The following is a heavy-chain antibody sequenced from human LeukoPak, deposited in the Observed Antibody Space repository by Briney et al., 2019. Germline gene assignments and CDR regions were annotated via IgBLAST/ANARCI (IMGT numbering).Heavy chain of an antibody. Sequence: GGSLRLSCVASGFTLSSYAVSWARQAPGKGLEWVSYISSSGSTIYYADSVKGRFTISRDNAKNSLYLQMNSLRAEDTAVYYCAELGITMIGGVWGKGTTVTISS. J-gene: IGHJ6*04. CDR3: AELGITMIGGV. CDR2: ISSSGSTI. D-gene: IGHD3-10*02. CDR1: GFTLSSYA. V-gene: IGHV3-48*03.